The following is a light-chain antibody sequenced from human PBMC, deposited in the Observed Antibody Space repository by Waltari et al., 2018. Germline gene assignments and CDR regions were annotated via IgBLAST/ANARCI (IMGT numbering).Light chain of an antibody. CDR1: SGPRSYH. J-gene: IGLJ3*02. CDR3: QTWATGIRV. V-gene: IGLV4-69*01. Sequence: QLPLTPSPSASASLGASVNLTCTLTSGPRSYHIAWHPQRPERGPRYLMKLSSDGSHTKGDGIPDRFSGSSSGAERFLTISSLQSDDEADYYCQTWATGIRVFGGGTKLTVL. CDR2: LSSDGSH.